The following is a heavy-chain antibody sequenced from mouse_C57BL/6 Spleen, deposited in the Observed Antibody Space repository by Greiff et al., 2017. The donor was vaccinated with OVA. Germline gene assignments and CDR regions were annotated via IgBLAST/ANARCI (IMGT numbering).Heavy chain of an antibody. D-gene: IGHD2-1*01. CDR3: TPHGKPY. J-gene: IGHJ2*01. CDR2: IRNKANNHAT. V-gene: IGHV6-6*01. Sequence: EVQLVESGGGLVQPGGSMKLSCAVSGFTFSDAWLEWVRQSSEKGLEWVAEIRNKANNHATYYAESVKGRFTISRDDSKSSVYLQMNSLRAEDTGIYYCTPHGKPYWGQGTTLTVSS. CDR1: GFTFSDAW.